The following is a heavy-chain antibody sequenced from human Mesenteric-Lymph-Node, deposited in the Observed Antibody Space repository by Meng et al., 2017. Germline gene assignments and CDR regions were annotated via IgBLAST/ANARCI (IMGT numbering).Heavy chain of an antibody. V-gene: IGHV1-3*01. CDR2: INAGNGNT. CDR1: GYTFTSYA. J-gene: IGHJ6*02. Sequence: ASVKVSCKASGYTFTSYAMHWVRQAPGQRLEWMGWINAGNGNTKYSQKFQGRVTITRDTSASTAYMELSSLRSEDTAVYYCARGLEIVVVTAATDYYYGMDVWGQGTTVTVSS. D-gene: IGHD2-21*02. CDR3: ARGLEIVVVTAATDYYYGMDV.